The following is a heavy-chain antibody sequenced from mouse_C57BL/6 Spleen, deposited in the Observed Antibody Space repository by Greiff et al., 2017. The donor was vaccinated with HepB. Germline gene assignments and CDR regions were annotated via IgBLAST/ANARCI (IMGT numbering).Heavy chain of an antibody. J-gene: IGHJ3*01. CDR2: IDPETGGT. CDR3: TRREAQATWFAY. D-gene: IGHD3-2*02. V-gene: IGHV1-15*01. Sequence: QVQLQQSGAELVRPGASVTLSCKASGYTFTDYDMHWVKQTPVHGLEWIGAIDPETGGTAYNQKFKGKAILTADKSSSTAYMELRSLTSEDSAVYCCTRREAQATWFAYWGQGTLVTVSA. CDR1: GYTFTDYD.